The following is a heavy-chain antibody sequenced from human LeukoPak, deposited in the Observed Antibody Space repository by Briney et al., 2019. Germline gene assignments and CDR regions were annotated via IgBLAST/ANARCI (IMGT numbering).Heavy chain of an antibody. D-gene: IGHD3-3*01. V-gene: IGHV3-30*04. J-gene: IGHJ4*02. CDR1: GVTFSIFP. CDR3: ARDLELSAVYYFDS. CDR2: ISSGSEK. Sequence: GGSLRLSCEASGVTFSIFPMHWVRQAPGKGLEWVALISSGSEKYYADSVKGRFTISRDNSKNMLYLQMNSLRADDTAVYYCARDLELSAVYYFDSWGQGTLVSVSS.